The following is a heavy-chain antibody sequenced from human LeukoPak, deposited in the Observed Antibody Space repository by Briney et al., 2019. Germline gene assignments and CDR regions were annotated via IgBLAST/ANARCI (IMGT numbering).Heavy chain of an antibody. CDR1: GGSFSGYY. CDR3: ARDNRRSGMDV. J-gene: IGHJ6*04. Sequence: SETLSLTCAVYGGSFSGYYWSWIRQHPGKGLEWIGYVYYSGSTYYNPSLKSRVTISVDTSKNQFSLKLSSVTAADTAVYYCARDNRRSGMDVWGKGTTITVSS. V-gene: IGHV4-31*11. CDR2: VYYSGST.